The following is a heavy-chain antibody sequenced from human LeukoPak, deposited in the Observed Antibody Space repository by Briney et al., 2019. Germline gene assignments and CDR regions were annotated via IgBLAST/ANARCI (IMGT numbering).Heavy chain of an antibody. CDR1: VGPISSYY. CDR3: ATIAVAGNFDC. Sequence: SDTLSLTCTVSVGPISSYYWLWIRHPPGKGMEWIGYIYCSGTTNYNPSLKSRVTISVDTSKNQFSLKLSSVTAADTAMYYCATIAVAGNFDCWGQGTLVSVSS. J-gene: IGHJ4*02. CDR2: IYCSGTT. D-gene: IGHD6-13*01. V-gene: IGHV4-59*07.